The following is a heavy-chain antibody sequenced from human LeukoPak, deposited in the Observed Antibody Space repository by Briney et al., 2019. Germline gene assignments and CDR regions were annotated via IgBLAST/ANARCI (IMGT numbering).Heavy chain of an antibody. CDR3: ARAANCGGDCYSLAYFDL. V-gene: IGHV4-34*01. J-gene: IGHJ2*01. CDR2: INHSGST. D-gene: IGHD2-21*02. CDR1: GGSFSGYY. Sequence: PSETLSLTCAVYGGSFSGYYWSWIRQPPGKGLEWIGEINHSGSTNYNPSLKSRVTLSVATSKNPFSLKLSSVTAADTAVYYCARAANCGGDCYSLAYFDLWGRGTLVTVSS.